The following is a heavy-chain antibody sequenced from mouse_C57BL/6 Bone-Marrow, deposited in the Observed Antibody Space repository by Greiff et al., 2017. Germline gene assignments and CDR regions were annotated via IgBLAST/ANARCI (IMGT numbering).Heavy chain of an antibody. CDR1: GFTFSSYA. CDR3: ARGYYSNYDYAMDY. Sequence: EVKLQESGGGLVKPGGSLKLSCAASGFTFSSYAMSWVRQTPEKRLEWVATISDGGSYTYYPDNVKGRFTISRDNAKNNLYLQMSHLKSEDTAMYYCARGYYSNYDYAMDYWGQGTSVTVSS. CDR2: ISDGGSYT. V-gene: IGHV5-4*03. J-gene: IGHJ4*01. D-gene: IGHD2-5*01.